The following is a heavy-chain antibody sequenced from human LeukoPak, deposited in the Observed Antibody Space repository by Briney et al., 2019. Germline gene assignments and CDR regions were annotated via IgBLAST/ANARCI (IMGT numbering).Heavy chain of an antibody. Sequence: SETLSLTCTVSGGSISSGDYYWGWIRQLPGKGLEWIGYIYYSGRTYYNPSLKSRLTISVDTSKNQFSLELNSVTAADTAVYYCGAYRTLDDAFDIWGQGTLVTVSS. CDR3: GAYRTLDDAFDI. D-gene: IGHD3-16*01. CDR1: GGSISSGDYY. J-gene: IGHJ3*02. CDR2: IYYSGRT. V-gene: IGHV4-31*03.